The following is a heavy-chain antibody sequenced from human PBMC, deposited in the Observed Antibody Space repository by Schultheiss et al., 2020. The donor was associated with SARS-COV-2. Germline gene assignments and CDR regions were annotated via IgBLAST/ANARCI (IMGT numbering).Heavy chain of an antibody. V-gene: IGHV2-26*01. CDR2: IFSNDEK. J-gene: IGHJ4*02. CDR3: AHSGYTAMVIGIYFDY. CDR1: GFSLSNARMG. D-gene: IGHD5-18*01. Sequence: SGPTLVKPTETLTLTCTVSGFSLSNARMGVSWIRQPPGKALEWLAHIFSNDEKSYSTSLKSRLTISKDTSKSQVVLTMTNMDPVDTATYYCAHSGYTAMVIGIYFDYWGQGTLVTVSS.